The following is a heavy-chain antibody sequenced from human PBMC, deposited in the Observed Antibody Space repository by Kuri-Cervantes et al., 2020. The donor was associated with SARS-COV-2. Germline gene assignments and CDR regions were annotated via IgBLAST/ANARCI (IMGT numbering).Heavy chain of an antibody. D-gene: IGHD3-3*01. CDR3: VREFKFWSGFHDGMDV. J-gene: IGHJ6*02. Sequence: GGSLRLSCAASGFTFSNAWMSWVRQAPGKGLEWVGRIKSKTDGGTTDYAAPVKGRFTISRDNAKNMLYLQMNSLRAEDTAVYYCVREFKFWSGFHDGMDVWGQGTTVTVSS. CDR1: GFTFSNAW. V-gene: IGHV3-15*01. CDR2: IKSKTDGGTT.